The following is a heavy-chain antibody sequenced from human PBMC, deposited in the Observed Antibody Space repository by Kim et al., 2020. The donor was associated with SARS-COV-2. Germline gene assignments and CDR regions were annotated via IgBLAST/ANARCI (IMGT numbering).Heavy chain of an antibody. CDR2: ISYDGSNK. V-gene: IGHV3-30-3*01. J-gene: IGHJ4*02. Sequence: GGSLRLSCAASGFTFSSYAMHWVRQAPGKGLECVAVISYDGSNKYYADSVKGRFTISRDNSKNTLYLQMNSLRAEDTAVYYCARDAYSGGWYIDYWGQGTLVTVSS. CDR1: GFTFSSYA. CDR3: ARDAYSGGWYIDY. D-gene: IGHD6-25*01.